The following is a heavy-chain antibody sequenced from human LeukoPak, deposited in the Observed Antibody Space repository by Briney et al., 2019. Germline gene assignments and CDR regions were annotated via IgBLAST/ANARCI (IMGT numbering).Heavy chain of an antibody. CDR2: INPNSGAT. CDR1: GYTFTGYY. J-gene: IGHJ4*02. V-gene: IGHV1-2*02. Sequence: ASVKVSCKASGYTFTGYYMHWVRQAPGQGLEWMGWINPNSGATNYAQKFQGRVTMTRDTSISTAYMELSRLRSDDTAVYYCARGGGYYDSSGILCWGQGTLVTVSS. CDR3: ARGGGYYDSSGILC. D-gene: IGHD3-22*01.